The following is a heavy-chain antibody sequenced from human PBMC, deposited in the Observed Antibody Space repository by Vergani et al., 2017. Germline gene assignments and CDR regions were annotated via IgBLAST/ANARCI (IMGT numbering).Heavy chain of an antibody. CDR1: GFTSAGYA. CDR2: LSWNSNSI. CDR3: AKXLGTSSGGGWFDP. Sequence: EVQLEESGGGLVLPGRSLGLSCVASGFTSAGYAMHWVRQAPGKGLGWVSGLSWNSNSIGYADSVKGRFTISRDNAKNSLYLQMNSLRAEDTALYYCAKXLGTSSGGGWFDPWGQGTRVTVSS. D-gene: IGHD6-6*01. V-gene: IGHV3-9*02. J-gene: IGHJ5*02.